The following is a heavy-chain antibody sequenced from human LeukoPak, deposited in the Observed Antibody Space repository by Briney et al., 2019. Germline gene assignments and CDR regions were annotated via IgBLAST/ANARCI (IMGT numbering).Heavy chain of an antibody. J-gene: IGHJ4*02. CDR3: AKDHLADTAMVAVDY. CDR2: ISWNSGSI. CDR1: GFTFDDYA. V-gene: IGHV3-9*01. Sequence: GGSLRLSCAASGFTFDDYAMHWVRQAPGKGLEWVSGISWNSGSIGYADSVKGRFTISRDNAKNSLYLQMNSLRAEDTALYYCAKDHLADTAMVAVDYWGQGTLVTVSS. D-gene: IGHD5-18*01.